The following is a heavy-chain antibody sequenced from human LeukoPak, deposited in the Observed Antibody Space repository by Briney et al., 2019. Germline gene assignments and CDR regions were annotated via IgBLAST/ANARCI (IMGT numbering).Heavy chain of an antibody. Sequence: PGGSLRLSCAASGFTFSSYWMHWVRQVPGKGLVWVSRINSDGSTTNYADSVKGRFTVSRDNAKNTLYLHMNSLTAEDTAVYYCARGRSSSWLWGQGTLVTVSS. D-gene: IGHD6-13*01. V-gene: IGHV3-74*01. CDR3: ARGRSSSWL. CDR1: GFTFSSYW. CDR2: INSDGSTT. J-gene: IGHJ4*02.